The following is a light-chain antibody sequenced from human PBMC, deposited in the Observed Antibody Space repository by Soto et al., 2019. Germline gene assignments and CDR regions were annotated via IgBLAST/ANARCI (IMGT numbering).Light chain of an antibody. CDR3: LQDYNYPWT. J-gene: IGKJ1*01. CDR2: AAS. CDR1: QDIKNE. V-gene: IGKV1-6*01. Sequence: AIQMTQSPSSLSAFVGDRVTITCRASQDIKNELGWYQQKPGKAPKLLIYAASSLQSGVPSRFSGSGSGTDFTLTISSLQPEDCASYYCLQDYNYPWTFGQGTKVEIK.